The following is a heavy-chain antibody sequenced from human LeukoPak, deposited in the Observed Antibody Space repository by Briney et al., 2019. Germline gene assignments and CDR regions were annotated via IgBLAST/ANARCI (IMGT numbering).Heavy chain of an antibody. V-gene: IGHV4-38-2*01. CDR1: GYSISSGYY. Sequence: SETLSLTCAVSGYSISSGYYWGWIRQPPGKGLEWIGSIYHSGSTYYNPSLKSRVPISVDTSKNQFSLKLSSVTAADTAVYYCARNTTNHTITVTNAFDIWGQGTMVTVSS. CDR2: IYHSGST. J-gene: IGHJ3*02. CDR3: ARNTTNHTITVTNAFDI. D-gene: IGHD4-17*01.